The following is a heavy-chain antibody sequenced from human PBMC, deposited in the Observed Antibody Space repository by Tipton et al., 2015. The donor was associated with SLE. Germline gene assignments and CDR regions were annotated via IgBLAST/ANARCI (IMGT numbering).Heavy chain of an antibody. Sequence: QLVQSGAEVKKPGSSVKVSCKASGGTFSSYAISWVRQAPGQGLEWMGWIGAYNGNTNYAQKLQGRVTMTTDTSTSTAYMELSRLRSDDTAVYYCARDIGLREQLVLFDYWGQGTLVTVSS. D-gene: IGHD6-13*01. J-gene: IGHJ4*02. CDR3: ARDIGLREQLVLFDY. CDR1: GGTFSSYA. V-gene: IGHV1-18*01. CDR2: IGAYNGNT.